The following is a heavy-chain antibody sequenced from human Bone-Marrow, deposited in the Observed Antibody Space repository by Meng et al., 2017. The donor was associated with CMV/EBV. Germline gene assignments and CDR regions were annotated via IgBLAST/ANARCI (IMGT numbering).Heavy chain of an antibody. CDR1: GFSLSTNGVG. J-gene: IGHJ4*02. CDR3: ARGVVPAALHFDY. V-gene: IGHV2-5*01. Sequence: SGPTLVKPTQTLTLTCSISGFSLSTNGVGVGWIRQPPGKALEWLALIYWNDDKHFSPSLKSRLTITRDTSKNHVILTMTNMHPVDTGTYYCARGVVPAALHFDYWGQGTLVNGAS. CDR2: IYWNDDK. D-gene: IGHD2-2*01.